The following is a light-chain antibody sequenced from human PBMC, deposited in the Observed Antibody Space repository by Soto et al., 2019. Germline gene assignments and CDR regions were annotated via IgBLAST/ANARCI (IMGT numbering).Light chain of an antibody. CDR3: SSYAGINNLGV. V-gene: IGLV2-8*01. CDR1: SSDVGGYQY. J-gene: IGLJ1*01. Sequence: QSALTQPPSASGSPGQSVTISCTGTSSDVGGYQYVSWYQQHPGKAPKLMIFEVNKRPSGVPDRFSGSKSGNTASLTFSGLQAEDEADYYCSSYAGINNLGVFGTGTKVTVL. CDR2: EVN.